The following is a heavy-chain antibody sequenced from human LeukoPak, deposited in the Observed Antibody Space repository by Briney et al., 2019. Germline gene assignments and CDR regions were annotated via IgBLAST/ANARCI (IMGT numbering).Heavy chain of an antibody. J-gene: IGHJ4*02. CDR1: GGTFSGYY. CDR3: ARGPWLVRAVDY. V-gene: IGHV4-34*01. D-gene: IGHD6-19*01. CDR2: INHSGST. Sequence: SETLSLTCAVYGGTFSGYYWSWIRQPPGKGLEWIGEINHSGSTNYNPSLKSRVTISVDTSKNQFSLKLSSVTAADTAVYYCARGPWLVRAVDYWGQGTLVTVSS.